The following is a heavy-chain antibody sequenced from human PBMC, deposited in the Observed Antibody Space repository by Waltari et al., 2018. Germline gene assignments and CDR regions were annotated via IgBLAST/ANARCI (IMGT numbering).Heavy chain of an antibody. CDR1: VFDFRNFE. J-gene: IGHJ4*02. Sequence: EVELVEYGGRLVSPGGSLRLSCVVSVFDFRNFEVTWGRQAPGKGLGWVSFISPNGDETHYADSVLGRFTVSRDNSKNTMYLQMRSLRVEDTAVYHCVKGGWIDDWGQGTLVTVST. CDR3: VKGGWIDD. V-gene: IGHV3-23*04. CDR2: ISPNGDET. D-gene: IGHD3-3*01.